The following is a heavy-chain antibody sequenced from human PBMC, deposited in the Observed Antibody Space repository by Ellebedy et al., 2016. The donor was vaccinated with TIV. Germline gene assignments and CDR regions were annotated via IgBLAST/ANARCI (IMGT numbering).Heavy chain of an antibody. CDR2: FDPEDGET. Sequence: AASVKVSCKVSGYTLTELSMHWVRQAPGKGLEWMGGFDPEDGETIYAQKFQGRVTMTEDTSTDTAYMELSSLRSEDTAVYYCAKHSVAATLGCFDYWGQGTLITVSS. D-gene: IGHD6-19*01. CDR1: GYTLTELS. V-gene: IGHV1-24*01. J-gene: IGHJ4*02. CDR3: AKHSVAATLGCFDY.